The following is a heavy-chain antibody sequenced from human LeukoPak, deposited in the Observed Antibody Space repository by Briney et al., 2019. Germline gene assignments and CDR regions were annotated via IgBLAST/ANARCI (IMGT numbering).Heavy chain of an antibody. V-gene: IGHV1-18*01. CDR3: ARDFKEHHLERTPDH. D-gene: IGHD1-1*01. CDR1: GHMSSNYG. J-gene: IGHJ4*02. CDR2: ISGYNGHT. Sequence: ASVKVSCKASGHMSSNYGISWVRQARGQGLEWMGWISGYNGHTSYALKFQGRVTMTTDTSTSTAYMELRSLRSDDTAVYFCARDFKEHHLERTPDHWGQGALVTVSS.